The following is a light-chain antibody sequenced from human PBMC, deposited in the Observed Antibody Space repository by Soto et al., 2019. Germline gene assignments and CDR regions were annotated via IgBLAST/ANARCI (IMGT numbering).Light chain of an antibody. Sequence: DIQLTQSPSSLSASVGDTVTVTCRASQGINKYLAWYQQKPGKIPRLLIYGASTSHFGVPPRFSGSGSGTDFTLTISSLQPEDVASYYWQKYDSYPFTCGPGTKVDIK. CDR2: GAS. J-gene: IGKJ3*01. CDR1: QGINKY. CDR3: QKYDSYPFT. V-gene: IGKV1-27*01.